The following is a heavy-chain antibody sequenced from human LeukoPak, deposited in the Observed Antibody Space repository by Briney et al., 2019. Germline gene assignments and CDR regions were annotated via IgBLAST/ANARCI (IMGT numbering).Heavy chain of an antibody. CDR3: ARAVDVPPDRGYFDL. V-gene: IGHV3-23*01. J-gene: IGHJ2*01. D-gene: IGHD3-10*02. Sequence: PGGSLGLSCAASGFTFSSYAMTWVRQAPGKGLEWVSVISGSGGSTDYADSVKGRFTISRDNSKNTLYLQMNNLRAEDTAVYYCARAVDVPPDRGYFDLWGRGTLVTVSS. CDR2: ISGSGGST. CDR1: GFTFSSYA.